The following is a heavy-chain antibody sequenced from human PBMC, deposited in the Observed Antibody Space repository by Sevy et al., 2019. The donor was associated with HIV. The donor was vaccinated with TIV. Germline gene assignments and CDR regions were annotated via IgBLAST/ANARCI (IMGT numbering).Heavy chain of an antibody. CDR1: GFTFSSYA. CDR2: ISGSGGST. D-gene: IGHD1-20*01. V-gene: IGHV3-23*01. Sequence: GGSLRLSCAASGFTFSSYAMSWVRQAPGKGLEWVSAISGSGGSTYYADSVKGRFTISRDNSKNTLYLQMNSLRAEDTAVYYCAKDGYKPSVGDENYYYYYMDVWGKGITVTVSS. CDR3: AKDGYKPSVGDENYYYYYMDV. J-gene: IGHJ6*03.